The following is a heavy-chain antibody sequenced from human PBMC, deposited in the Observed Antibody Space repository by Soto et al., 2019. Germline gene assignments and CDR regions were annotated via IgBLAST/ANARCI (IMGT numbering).Heavy chain of an antibody. Sequence: PGESLKISCKGSGYSFTSYWIGWVRQMPGKGLEWMGIIYPGDSDTRYSPSFQGQVTISAGKSISTAYLQWSSLKASDTAMYYCARFASGSYFSYYYGMDVWGQGTTVTVSS. J-gene: IGHJ6*02. D-gene: IGHD1-26*01. CDR1: GYSFTSYW. CDR2: IYPGDSDT. CDR3: ARFASGSYFSYYYGMDV. V-gene: IGHV5-51*01.